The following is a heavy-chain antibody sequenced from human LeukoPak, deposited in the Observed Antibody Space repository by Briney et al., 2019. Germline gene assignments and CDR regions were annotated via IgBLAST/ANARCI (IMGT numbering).Heavy chain of an antibody. V-gene: IGHV1-2*02. D-gene: IGHD2-2*01. Sequence: ASVKVSCKASGYTFTGYYMHWVRQAPGQGLEWMGWINPNSGGTNYAQRFQGRVTMTRDTSISTAYMELSRLRSDDTAVYYCARDRGVRYQINNWFDPWGQGTLVTVSS. J-gene: IGHJ5*02. CDR3: ARDRGVRYQINNWFDP. CDR2: INPNSGGT. CDR1: GYTFTGYY.